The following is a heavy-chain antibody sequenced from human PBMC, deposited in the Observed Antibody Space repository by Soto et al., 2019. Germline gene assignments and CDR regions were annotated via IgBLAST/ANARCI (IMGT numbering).Heavy chain of an antibody. Sequence: KVSCKPSGYTFTSYWVAWVRQLPGKGLEWMGTFYPGDSTSTYSPSFQGQVTISVDKSISTAYLQLSSLKASDTAMYYCARIIGYCRNNDCSWTFDIWGQGTMVTVSS. CDR1: GYTFTSYW. V-gene: IGHV5-51*01. CDR2: FYPGDSTS. CDR3: ARIIGYCRNNDCSWTFDI. D-gene: IGHD2-15*01. J-gene: IGHJ3*02.